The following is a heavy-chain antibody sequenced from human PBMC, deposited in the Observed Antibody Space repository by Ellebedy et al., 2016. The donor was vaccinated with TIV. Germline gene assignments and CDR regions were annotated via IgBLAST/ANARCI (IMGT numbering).Heavy chain of an antibody. J-gene: IGHJ3*02. CDR3: ARDSVMDGAFDI. CDR2: INAGNGNT. D-gene: IGHD2-21*01. V-gene: IGHV1-3*01. CDR1: GYTFTSYA. Sequence: ASVKVSCKASGYTFTSYAMHWVRQAPGQRLEWMGRINAGNGNTKYSQKFQGRVTITRDTSASTAYMELSSLRSEDTAVYYCARDSVMDGAFDIWGQGTMVTVSS.